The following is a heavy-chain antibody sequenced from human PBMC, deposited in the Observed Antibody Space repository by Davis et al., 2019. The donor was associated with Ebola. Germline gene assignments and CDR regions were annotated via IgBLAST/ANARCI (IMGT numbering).Heavy chain of an antibody. CDR3: ARRMGSSSWIY. V-gene: IGHV4-61*01. J-gene: IGHJ4*02. CDR1: GGSVSSGSYY. CDR2: IYYSGST. Sequence: MPSETLSLTCTVSGGSVSSGSYYWSWIRQPPGKGLEWIGYIYYSGSTNYNPSLKSRVTISVDTSKNQFSLKLSSVTAADTAVYYCARRMGSSSWIYWSQGTLVTVSS. D-gene: IGHD6-13*01.